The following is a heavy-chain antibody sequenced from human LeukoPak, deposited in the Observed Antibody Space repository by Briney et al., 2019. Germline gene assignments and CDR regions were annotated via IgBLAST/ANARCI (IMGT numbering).Heavy chain of an antibody. CDR1: GYTFNTYG. Sequence: ASVKVSCKASGYTFNTYGISWVRQAPGQGLEWMGWISTYNGDTNYVQSLQGRVTLTTDTSTSTAYMELMSLRSDDTAVYYCLRDAQRPRLTPDYWGQGTLVIVSS. J-gene: IGHJ4*02. V-gene: IGHV1-18*01. CDR2: ISTYNGDT. CDR3: LRDAQRPRLTPDY. D-gene: IGHD6-25*01.